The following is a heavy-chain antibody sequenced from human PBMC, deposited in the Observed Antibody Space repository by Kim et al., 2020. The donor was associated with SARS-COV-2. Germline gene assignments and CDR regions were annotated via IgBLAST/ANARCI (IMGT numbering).Heavy chain of an antibody. J-gene: IGHJ4*02. D-gene: IGHD3-10*01. Sequence: ASVKVSCKASGYTFTSYGISWVRQAPGQGLEWMGWISAYNGNTNYAQKLQGRVTMTTDTSTSTAYMELRSLRSDDTAVYYCARGDRKITMVRGVIINPFDYWGQGTLVTVSS. V-gene: IGHV1-18*04. CDR1: GYTFTSYG. CDR3: ARGDRKITMVRGVIINPFDY. CDR2: ISAYNGNT.